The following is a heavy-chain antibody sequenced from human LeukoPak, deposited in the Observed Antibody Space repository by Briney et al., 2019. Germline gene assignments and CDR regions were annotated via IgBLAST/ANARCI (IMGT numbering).Heavy chain of an antibody. CDR3: ARGSFPDVGALLFDY. V-gene: IGHV1-69*04. CDR2: IIPILGIA. Sequence: SVKVSCKASGDTFSSYAISWVRQAPGQGLEWMGRIIPILGIANYAQKFQGRVTITADKSTSTAYMELSSLRSEDTAVYYCARGSFPDVGALLFDYWGQGTLVAVSS. J-gene: IGHJ4*02. D-gene: IGHD1-26*01. CDR1: GDTFSSYA.